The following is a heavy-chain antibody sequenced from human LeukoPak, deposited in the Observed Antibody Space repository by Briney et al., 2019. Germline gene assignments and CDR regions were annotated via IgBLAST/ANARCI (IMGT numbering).Heavy chain of an antibody. CDR2: IYYSGST. Sequence: MTSETLSLTCTVSGGSISSSSYYWGWIRQPPGKGLEWIGSIYYSGSTYYNPSLKSRVTISVDTSKNQFSLKLSSVTAADTAVYYCARVAGELLRAGAFDIWGQGTMVTVSS. CDR1: GGSISSSSYY. J-gene: IGHJ3*02. V-gene: IGHV4-39*07. D-gene: IGHD3-10*01. CDR3: ARVAGELLRAGAFDI.